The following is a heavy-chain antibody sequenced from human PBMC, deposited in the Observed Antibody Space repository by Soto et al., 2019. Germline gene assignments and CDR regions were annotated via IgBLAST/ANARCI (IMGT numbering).Heavy chain of an antibody. J-gene: IGHJ4*02. V-gene: IGHV3-33*01. Sequence: GGSLRLSCAASGFTFSSYGMHWVRQAPGKGLEWVAVIWYDGSNKYYADSVKGRFTISRDNSKNTLYLQMNSLRAEDTAVYYCARAHPLTGTTVDYFDFWGQGTLVTVSS. D-gene: IGHD1-20*01. CDR1: GFTFSSYG. CDR3: ARAHPLTGTTVDYFDF. CDR2: IWYDGSNK.